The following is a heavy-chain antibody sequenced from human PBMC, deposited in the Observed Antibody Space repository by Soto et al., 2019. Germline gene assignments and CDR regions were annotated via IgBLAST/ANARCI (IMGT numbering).Heavy chain of an antibody. CDR2: TYYRSKWYN. CDR1: GDSVSSNSAA. CDR3: ARARYFDWFGDQVAYYYYYMDV. D-gene: IGHD3-9*01. Sequence: KQSQTLSLTCAISGDSVSSNSAAWNWIRQSPSRGLEWLGRTYYRSKWYNDYAVSVKSRITINPDTSKNQFSLQLNSVTPEDTAVYYCARARYFDWFGDQVAYYYYYMDVWGKGTTVTVSS. V-gene: IGHV6-1*01. J-gene: IGHJ6*03.